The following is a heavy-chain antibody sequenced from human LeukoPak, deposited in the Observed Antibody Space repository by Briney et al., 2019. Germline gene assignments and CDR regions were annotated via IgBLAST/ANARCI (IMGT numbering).Heavy chain of an antibody. CDR3: ARHRGPVGSPREADY. V-gene: IGHV5-51*01. CDR2: IYPDDSDT. J-gene: IGHJ4*02. D-gene: IGHD1-26*01. CDR1: GYSFTSYW. Sequence: GESLKISCKVSGYSFTSYWIGCLRQMPAKNLLWMGVIYPDDSDTSYSPSFQSQVTISADKSISTAYLQRSTLTAADTAVYYCARHRGPVGSPREADYWGQGTLVTVSS.